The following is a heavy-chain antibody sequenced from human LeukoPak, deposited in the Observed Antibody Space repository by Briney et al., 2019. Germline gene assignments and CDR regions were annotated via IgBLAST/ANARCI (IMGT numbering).Heavy chain of an antibody. CDR1: GFSFSSYS. CDR3: AREDYGSGSYLNWFDS. CDR2: ISGGSSFI. D-gene: IGHD3-10*01. J-gene: IGHJ5*01. Sequence: GGSLRLSCAASGFSFSSYSINWVRQAPGKGLEWVSSISGGSSFISYADSVKGRFIISRDNAKNSLSLQMNSLRAEDTAVYYCAREDYGSGSYLNWFDSWGQGTLVTVPS. V-gene: IGHV3-21*01.